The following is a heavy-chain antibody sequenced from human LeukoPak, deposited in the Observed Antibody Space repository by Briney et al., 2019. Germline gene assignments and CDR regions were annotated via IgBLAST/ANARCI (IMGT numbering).Heavy chain of an antibody. Sequence: SETLSLTCTVSGGSISSSSYYWGWIRQPPGKGLEWIGETNHSGSTNYNPSLKSRVTISVDTSKNQFSLKLSSVTAADTAVYYCARVGSGSYLTCWGQGTLVTVSS. D-gene: IGHD1-26*01. CDR3: ARVGSGSYLTC. V-gene: IGHV4-39*07. CDR2: TNHSGST. CDR1: GGSISSSSYY. J-gene: IGHJ4*02.